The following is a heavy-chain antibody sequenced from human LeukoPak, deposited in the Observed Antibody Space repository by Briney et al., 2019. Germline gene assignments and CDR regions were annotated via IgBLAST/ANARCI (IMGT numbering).Heavy chain of an antibody. CDR1: GYNFSGYY. D-gene: IGHD1-20*01. Sequence: GASVTVSCKASGYNFSGYYMHWVRQAPGQGLEWMGRINPNSGGTNHAQKFQGRVTMTRDTSISTAYMELTRLTSDDTAVYYCARADSFNWNGLCYWGQGTLVTVSS. V-gene: IGHV1-2*06. J-gene: IGHJ4*02. CDR2: INPNSGGT. CDR3: ARADSFNWNGLCY.